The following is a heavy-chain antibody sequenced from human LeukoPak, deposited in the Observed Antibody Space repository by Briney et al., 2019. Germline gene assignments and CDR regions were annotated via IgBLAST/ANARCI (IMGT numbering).Heavy chain of an antibody. CDR1: GFTVSSNY. D-gene: IGHD5-18*01. V-gene: IGHV3-66*04. CDR3: ARRGHGYGSPFDY. Sequence: GGSLRLSCAASGFTVSSNYMSWVRQAPGKGLEWVSMIYSGGNIYYTDSVKGRFTISRDNSKNTLDLQMNSLRVEDTAVYYCARRGHGYGSPFDYWGQGTLVTVSS. CDR2: IYSGGNI. J-gene: IGHJ4*02.